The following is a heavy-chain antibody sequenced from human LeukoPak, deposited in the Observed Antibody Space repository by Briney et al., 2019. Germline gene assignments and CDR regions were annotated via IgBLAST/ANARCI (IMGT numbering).Heavy chain of an antibody. CDR3: AKSGYNRFDY. CDR1: GFTFSSSA. Sequence: GGSLRLSCAASGFTFSSSAMSWVRQAPGKGLEWVSNISGSGSGGSTYYADSVRGRFTISRDNSKNTLYLQMNSLRAEDTAVYYCAKSGYNRFDYWGQGTLVTVSS. V-gene: IGHV3-23*01. CDR2: ISGSGSGGST. J-gene: IGHJ4*02. D-gene: IGHD5-24*01.